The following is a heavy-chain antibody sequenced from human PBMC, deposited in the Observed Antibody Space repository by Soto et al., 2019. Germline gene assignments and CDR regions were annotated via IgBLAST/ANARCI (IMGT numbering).Heavy chain of an antibody. D-gene: IGHD1-26*01. CDR3: ARWVGATSFDY. J-gene: IGHJ4*02. CDR1: GGKIRSRGCY. CDR2: IYYSGST. Sequence: VAGGKIRSRGCYRSSNRQHPGKGLEWIGYIYYSGSTYYNPSLKSRVTISVDTSKNQFSLKLSSVTAADTAMYYCARWVGATSFDYWGQGTLVTVSS. V-gene: IGHV4-31*02.